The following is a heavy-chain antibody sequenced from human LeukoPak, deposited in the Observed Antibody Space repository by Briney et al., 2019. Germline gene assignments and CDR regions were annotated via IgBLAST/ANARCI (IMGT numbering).Heavy chain of an antibody. D-gene: IGHD1-20*01. CDR2: IYTSGST. CDR3: ARSSVTADDFYYYYMDV. V-gene: IGHV4-4*09. Sequence: PSETLSLTCTVSGGSISSYYWSWIRQPPGKGLEWIGYIYTSGSTNYNPSLKSRVTISVDTSKNQFSLRLSSVTAADTAVYYCARSSVTADDFYYYYMDVWGKGTTVTVSS. J-gene: IGHJ6*03. CDR1: GGSISSYY.